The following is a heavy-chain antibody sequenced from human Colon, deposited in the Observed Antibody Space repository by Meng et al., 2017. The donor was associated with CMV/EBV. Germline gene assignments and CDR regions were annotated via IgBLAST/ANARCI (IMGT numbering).Heavy chain of an antibody. D-gene: IGHD2-2*03. CDR3: ARDANGDCKTTSCYWFDL. CDR1: GFSVSAFS. V-gene: IGHV3-48*04. Sequence: GESLKISCVVSGFSVSAFSMNWVRQAPGKGPEWIAHIGLGNEVVYGDSVRGRLIISRDNDKNLLFLQMSSLRVEDTAVYYCARDANGDCKTTSCYWFDLWGHGTQVTVSS. CDR2: IGLGNEV. J-gene: IGHJ5*01.